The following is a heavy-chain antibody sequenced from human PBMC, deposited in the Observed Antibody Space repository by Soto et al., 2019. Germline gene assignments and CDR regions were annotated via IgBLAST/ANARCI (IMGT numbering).Heavy chain of an antibody. V-gene: IGHV3-30*18. D-gene: IGHD3-3*01. Sequence: QVQLVESEGGVVQPGRSLRLSCAAPGFTFSSYGMHWVRQAPGKGLEWVAVISYDGSNKYYADSVKSRFTISRDNSKNTLYLQMNSLRAEDTAVYYCAKNRSPVLRFFDYWGQGTLVTVSS. CDR1: GFTFSSYG. CDR3: AKNRSPVLRFFDY. CDR2: ISYDGSNK. J-gene: IGHJ4*02.